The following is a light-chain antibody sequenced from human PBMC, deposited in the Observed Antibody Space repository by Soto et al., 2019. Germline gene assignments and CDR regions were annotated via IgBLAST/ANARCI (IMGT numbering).Light chain of an antibody. CDR3: QQFSSYPLT. V-gene: IGKV3-20*01. CDR1: QTVRNNY. Sequence: EFALTQSPGTLSLSPGERATLSCSASQTVRNNYLAWYQQKPGQAPRLMIYDASSRATGIPDRFSGGGSGTDFTLTISRLEPEDFAVYYCQQFSSYPLTFGGGTKVDIK. J-gene: IGKJ4*01. CDR2: DAS.